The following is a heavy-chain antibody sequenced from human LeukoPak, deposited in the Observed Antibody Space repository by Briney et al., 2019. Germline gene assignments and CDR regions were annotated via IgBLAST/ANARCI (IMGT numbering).Heavy chain of an antibody. Sequence: GGSLRLSCAASGFTFSSYWMHWVRQAPGKGLVWVSRISSDGSSTSYADSVKGRFTISRDNAKNTLYLQMNSLRAEDTAVYYCTIALPPSINTPWKWGQGTLVTVSS. J-gene: IGHJ4*02. CDR3: TIALPPSINTPWK. CDR1: GFTFSSYW. V-gene: IGHV3-74*01. D-gene: IGHD3-3*02. CDR2: ISSDGSST.